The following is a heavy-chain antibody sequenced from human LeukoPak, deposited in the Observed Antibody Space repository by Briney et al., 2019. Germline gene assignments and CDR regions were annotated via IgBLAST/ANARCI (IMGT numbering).Heavy chain of an antibody. CDR2: ISTGGSPL. CDR3: ARSQLWSLDAFDV. V-gene: IGHV3-48*03. D-gene: IGHD1-1*01. J-gene: IGHJ3*01. CDR1: GFTFSRYE. Sequence: PGGSLRLSCEASGFTFSRYEVNWVRQAPGKGLEWISYISTGGSPLHYADSVKGRLTISRDNTKNSLYLQMNSLRAEDTAVYYCARSQLWSLDAFDVWGQGTMVTVSS.